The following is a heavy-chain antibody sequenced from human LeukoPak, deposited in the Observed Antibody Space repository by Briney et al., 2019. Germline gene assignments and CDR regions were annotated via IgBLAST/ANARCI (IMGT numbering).Heavy chain of an antibody. V-gene: IGHV3-9*01. Sequence: PGGSLRLSCAASGFTFDDYAMHWVRQAPGKGLEWVSGISWNSGSIGYADSVKGRFTISRDNAKNSLYLQMNSLRAEDTALYYCAKDRGHGIAVAGTLDYWGQGTLVTVSS. CDR3: AKDRGHGIAVAGTLDY. D-gene: IGHD6-19*01. J-gene: IGHJ4*02. CDR2: ISWNSGSI. CDR1: GFTFDDYA.